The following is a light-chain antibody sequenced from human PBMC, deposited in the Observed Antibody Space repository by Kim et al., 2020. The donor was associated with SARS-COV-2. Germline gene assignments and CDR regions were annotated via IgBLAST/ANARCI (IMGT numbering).Light chain of an antibody. V-gene: IGKV3-20*01. Sequence: EIVLTQSPGTLSLSPGERATLSCRTSQSVGSSLLAWYQQKPGQAPRLLIYEAFKRVAGIPDRFSGSGSGTDFTLTISRPEPEDFAMYYWQEYGRTPHTCGKGNKLEI. CDR3: QEYGRTPHT. CDR1: QSVGSSL. CDR2: EAF. J-gene: IGKJ2*01.